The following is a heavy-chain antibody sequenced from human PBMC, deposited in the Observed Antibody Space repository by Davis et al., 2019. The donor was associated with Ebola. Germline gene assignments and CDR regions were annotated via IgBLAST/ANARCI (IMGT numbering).Heavy chain of an antibody. J-gene: IGHJ5*02. V-gene: IGHV3-7*03. CDR2: IKQDGSEK. Sequence: ETLSLTCAASGFTFSSYWMSWVRQAPGKGLEWVANIKQDGSEKYYVDSVKGRFTISRDNAKNSLYLQMNSLRAEDTAVYYCARDIVGFNWFDPWGQGTLVTVSS. D-gene: IGHD2-15*01. CDR3: ARDIVGFNWFDP. CDR1: GFTFSSYW.